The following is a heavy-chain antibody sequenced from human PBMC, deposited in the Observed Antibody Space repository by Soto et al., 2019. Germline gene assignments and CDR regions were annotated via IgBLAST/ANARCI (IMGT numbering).Heavy chain of an antibody. V-gene: IGHV4-39*01. Sequence: SETLSLTCTVSGGSFTSGAFYWGWIRQPPGKGLEWIGSASYSGRTYYSPSLKSRATIFVDTARNQFSLRLSSVTAADTAVYYCARLEGLATISYYFDFWGPGALVTVSS. CDR1: GGSFTSGAFY. J-gene: IGHJ4*02. D-gene: IGHD3-9*01. CDR3: ARLEGLATISYYFDF. CDR2: ASYSGRT.